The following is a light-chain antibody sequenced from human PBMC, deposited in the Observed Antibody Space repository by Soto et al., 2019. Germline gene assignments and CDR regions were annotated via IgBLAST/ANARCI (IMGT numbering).Light chain of an antibody. CDR2: GAS. J-gene: IGKJ4*01. V-gene: IGKV3-15*01. CDR1: QSVSSN. Sequence: EIVMTQSPATLSVSPGERATLSCRASQSVSSNLAWYQQKPGQAPRLLTYGASTRATGIPARFSGSGSVTESTLSISSLQSEAFAVYYCQHYNNWPPLTFGGGTKVEIK. CDR3: QHYNNWPPLT.